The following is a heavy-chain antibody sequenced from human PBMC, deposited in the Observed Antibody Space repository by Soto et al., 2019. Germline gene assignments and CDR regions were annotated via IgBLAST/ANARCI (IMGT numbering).Heavy chain of an antibody. CDR1: GGTFSSYA. J-gene: IGHJ6*02. CDR2: IIPIFGTA. CDR3: ARAFEGSAYCSGGSCYPAPEDYHYYGMDV. D-gene: IGHD2-15*01. V-gene: IGHV1-69*13. Sequence: GASVKVSCKASGGTFSSYAISWVRQAPGQGLEWMGGIIPIFGTANYAQKFQGRVTITADESTSTAYMELSSLRSEDTAVYYCARAFEGSAYCSGGSCYPAPEDYHYYGMDVWGQGTTVTVSS.